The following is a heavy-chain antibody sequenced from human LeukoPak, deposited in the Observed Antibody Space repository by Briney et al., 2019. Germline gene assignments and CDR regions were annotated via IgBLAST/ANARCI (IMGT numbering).Heavy chain of an antibody. V-gene: IGHV1-18*01. J-gene: IGHJ4*02. CDR2: ISAYNGNT. Sequence: ASVKVSCKASGYTFTSYGISWVRQAPGQGLEWMGWISAYNGNTNYAQKLQGRVTMTTDTSTSTAYMELRSLRSDDTAVYYCARGPVLYYDSSGYYFDDYWGQGTLVTVSS. CDR1: GYTFTSYG. CDR3: ARGPVLYYDSSGYYFDDY. D-gene: IGHD3-22*01.